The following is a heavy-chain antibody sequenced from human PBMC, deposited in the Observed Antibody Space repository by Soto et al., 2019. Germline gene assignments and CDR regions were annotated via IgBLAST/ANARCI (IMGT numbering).Heavy chain of an antibody. J-gene: IGHJ4*02. V-gene: IGHV3-7*01. CDR1: GFTFSSYW. D-gene: IGHD2-15*01. CDR2: KKEDGIAN. CDR3: ARDAPLYCIDGKCYCGFDN. Sequence: EVQLVESGGGLVQPGGSLRLSCVASGFTFSSYWMSWVRQAPGKGLEWVADKKEDGIANYYVDSLKGRFTISRDNAKNSMDLQVNSLRAEDTAVYYWARDAPLYCIDGKCYCGFDNWGQGTLVTVSS.